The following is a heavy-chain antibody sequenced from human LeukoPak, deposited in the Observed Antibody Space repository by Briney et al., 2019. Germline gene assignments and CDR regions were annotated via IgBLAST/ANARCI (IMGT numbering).Heavy chain of an antibody. D-gene: IGHD6-13*01. CDR1: GGSFSGYY. V-gene: IGHV4-34*01. CDR2: INHSGST. J-gene: IGHJ4*02. Sequence: SETLSLTCAVYGGSFSGYYWSWIRQPPGKGLEWIGEINHSGSTNYNPSLKSRVTISVDTSKNQFSLKLSSVTAADTAVYYCARGLLKAAAGRSLGYWGQGTLGTVSS. CDR3: ARGLLKAAAGRSLGY.